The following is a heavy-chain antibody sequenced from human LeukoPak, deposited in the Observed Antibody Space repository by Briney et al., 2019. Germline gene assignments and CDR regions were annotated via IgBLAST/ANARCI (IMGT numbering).Heavy chain of an antibody. V-gene: IGHV4-59*01. J-gene: IGHJ3*02. CDR3: ARTYDSSKNDAFDI. CDR2: IYYSRST. Sequence: SETLSLTCTVSGGSISSYYWSWIRQPPGKGLEWIGYIYYSRSTNYNPSLKSRVTISVDTSKNQFSLKLSSVTAADTAVYYCARTYDSSKNDAFDIWGQGTMVTVSS. D-gene: IGHD3-22*01. CDR1: GGSISSYY.